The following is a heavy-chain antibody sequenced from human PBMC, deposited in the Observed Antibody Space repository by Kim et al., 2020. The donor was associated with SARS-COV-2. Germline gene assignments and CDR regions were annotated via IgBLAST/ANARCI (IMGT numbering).Heavy chain of an antibody. J-gene: IGHJ6*02. Sequence: GGSLRLSCAASGFDLSSYSINWVRQVPGKGLEWLSSISSSSSYIYYADSVKGRFTISRDNAKDSLYLQMNSLRAEDTAVYYCARGTFFDIVTGEYSYYGMDVWGQGTTVTVSS. CDR1: GFDLSSYS. V-gene: IGHV3-21*01. CDR3: ARGTFFDIVTGEYSYYGMDV. CDR2: ISSSSSYI. D-gene: IGHD3-9*01.